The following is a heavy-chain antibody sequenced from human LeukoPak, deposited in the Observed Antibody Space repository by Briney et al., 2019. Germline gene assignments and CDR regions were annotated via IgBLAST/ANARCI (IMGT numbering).Heavy chain of an antibody. CDR3: ARPFIETPSLGAHDY. V-gene: IGHV1-2*02. CDR2: VNPVSGGT. D-gene: IGHD4-23*01. CDR1: GYTFTDYY. J-gene: IGHJ4*02. Sequence: GASVKVSCRASGYTFTDYYMHWVRQAPGQGLAWMGWVNPVSGGTNYAQNSQGTVTMTGDTSISTAYMELSRLRSDDTAVYYCARPFIETPSLGAHDYWGQGTLVTVSS.